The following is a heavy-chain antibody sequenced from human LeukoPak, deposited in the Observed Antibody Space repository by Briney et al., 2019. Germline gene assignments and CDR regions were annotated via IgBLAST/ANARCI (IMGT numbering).Heavy chain of an antibody. CDR2: ISYDGSNK. CDR1: GFTFSSYA. J-gene: IGHJ6*04. CDR3: ARVEEGLYVLRYSDRMDV. V-gene: IGHV3-30*04. D-gene: IGHD3-9*01. Sequence: AGGSLRLSCAASGFTFSSYAMHWVRQAPGKGLEWVAVISYDGSNKYYADSVKGRFTISRDNSKNTLYLQMNSLRAEDTAVYYCARVEEGLYVLRYSDRMDVWGKGTTVTVSS.